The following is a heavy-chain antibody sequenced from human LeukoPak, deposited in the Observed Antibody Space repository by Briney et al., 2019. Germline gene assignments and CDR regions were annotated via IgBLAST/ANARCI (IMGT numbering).Heavy chain of an antibody. D-gene: IGHD3-22*01. J-gene: IGHJ3*01. Sequence: SETLSLTCIVSGGSINSDHYYWAWIRQPPGKGLEWIGTIYYTGKIYYNPSLKSRLTMSVDTSKNQFSLTLSSVIAADTAVYYCARTLYYYDSRGYYVADSFDFWDHGTMVAVSS. V-gene: IGHV4-39*01. CDR1: GGSINSDHYY. CDR3: ARTLYYYDSRGYYVADSFDF. CDR2: IYYTGKI.